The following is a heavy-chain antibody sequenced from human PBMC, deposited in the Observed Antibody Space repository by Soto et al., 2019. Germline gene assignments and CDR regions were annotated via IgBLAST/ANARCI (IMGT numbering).Heavy chain of an antibody. CDR1: GFTFSSYA. D-gene: IGHD3-3*01. CDR3: ARDAFTIFGVVPSYDWFDP. V-gene: IGHV3-30-3*01. Sequence: QVQLVESGGGVVQPGRSLRLSCAASGFTFSSYAMHWVRQAPGKGLEWVAVISCDGSNKYYADSVKGRFTISRDNSKNTLYLQMNSLRAEDTAVYYCARDAFTIFGVVPSYDWFDPWGQGTLVTVSS. J-gene: IGHJ5*02. CDR2: ISCDGSNK.